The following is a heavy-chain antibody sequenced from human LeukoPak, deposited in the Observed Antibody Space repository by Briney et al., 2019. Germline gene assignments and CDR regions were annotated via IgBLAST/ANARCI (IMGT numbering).Heavy chain of an antibody. D-gene: IGHD2-2*01. V-gene: IGHV4-30-4*08. CDR1: GGSISSGSYY. CDR2: IYYSGST. Sequence: SQTLSLTCTVSGGSISSGSYYWSWIRQPPGKGLEWIGYIYYSGSTYYNPSLKSRVTISVDTSKNQFSLKLSSVTAADTAVYYCARYCSSTSCYPFDYWGQGTLVTVSS. CDR3: ARYCSSTSCYPFDY. J-gene: IGHJ4*02.